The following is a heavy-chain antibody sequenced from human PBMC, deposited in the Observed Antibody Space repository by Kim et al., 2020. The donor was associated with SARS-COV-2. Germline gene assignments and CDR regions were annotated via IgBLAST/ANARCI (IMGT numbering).Heavy chain of an antibody. J-gene: IGHJ6*03. D-gene: IGHD3-3*01. V-gene: IGHV3-33*01. CDR2: IWYDGSNK. CDR1: GFTFSSYG. Sequence: GGSLRLSCAASGFTFSSYGMHWVRQAPGKGLEWVAVIWYDGSNKYYADSVKGRFTISRDNSKNTLYLQMNSLRAEDTAVYYCARDTDFWTPGGMDVWGKGTTVTVSS. CDR3: ARDTDFWTPGGMDV.